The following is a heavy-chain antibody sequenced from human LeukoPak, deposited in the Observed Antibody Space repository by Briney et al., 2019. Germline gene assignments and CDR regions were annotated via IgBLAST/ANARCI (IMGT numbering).Heavy chain of an antibody. Sequence: GASVKVSCKASGYTFTSYYMHGVRQAPGQGLEWMGWINPYSGDTKYTQKFQGRVTVTRDTSISTAYMELRRLTSDDTAVYYCAKDTSGFHPGDAFDIWGQGTTVTVSS. D-gene: IGHD3-22*01. J-gene: IGHJ3*02. V-gene: IGHV1-2*02. CDR2: INPYSGDT. CDR3: AKDTSGFHPGDAFDI. CDR1: GYTFTSYY.